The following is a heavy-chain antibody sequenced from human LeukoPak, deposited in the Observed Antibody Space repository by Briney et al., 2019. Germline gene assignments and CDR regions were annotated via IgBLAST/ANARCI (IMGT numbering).Heavy chain of an antibody. V-gene: IGHV3-21*01. J-gene: IGHJ6*02. D-gene: IGHD3-3*01. CDR2: ISSSSSYI. Sequence: TGGSLRLSCAASGFTFSSYSMNWVRQAPGKGLEWVSSISSSSSYIYYADSVKGRFTISRDNAKNSLYLQMNSLRAEDTAVYYCARERTRITIFEHGMDVWGQGTTVTVSS. CDR3: ARERTRITIFEHGMDV. CDR1: GFTFSSYS.